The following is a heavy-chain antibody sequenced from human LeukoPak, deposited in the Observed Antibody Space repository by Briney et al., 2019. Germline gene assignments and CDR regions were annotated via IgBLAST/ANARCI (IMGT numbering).Heavy chain of an antibody. V-gene: IGHV4-59*01. CDR2: IYYSGST. J-gene: IGHJ6*03. CDR1: GGSISSYY. Sequence: SETLSLTCTVSGGSISSYYWSWIRQPPGKGLEWIGYIYYSGSTNYNPSPKSRVTISVDTSKNQFSLKLSSVTAADTAVYYCARDRDPTQGNNVLRLKQKYYYYYMDVWGKGTTVTVSS. D-gene: IGHD3-3*01. CDR3: ARDRDPTQGNNVLRLKQKYYYYYMDV.